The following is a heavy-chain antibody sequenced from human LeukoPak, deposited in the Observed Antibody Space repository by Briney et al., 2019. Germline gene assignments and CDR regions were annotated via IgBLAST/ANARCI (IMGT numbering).Heavy chain of an antibody. D-gene: IGHD6-19*01. CDR1: GFTFSSYS. J-gene: IGHJ4*02. CDR3: APSIAVAGSQFVG. CDR2: ISSSSSYI. V-gene: IGHV3-21*01. Sequence: GGSLRLSCAASGFTFSSYSMNWVRQAPRKGLEWVSSISSSSSYIYYADSVKGRFTISRDNAKNSLYLQMNSLRAEDTAVYYCAPSIAVAGSQFVGWGQGTLVTVSS.